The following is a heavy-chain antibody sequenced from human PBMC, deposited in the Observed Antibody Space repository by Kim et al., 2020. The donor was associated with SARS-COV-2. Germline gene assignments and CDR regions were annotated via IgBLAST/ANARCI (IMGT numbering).Heavy chain of an antibody. J-gene: IGHJ6*02. CDR1: GFTFSSYA. V-gene: IGHV3-23*01. D-gene: IGHD3-10*01. CDR2: ISGSGGST. Sequence: GGSLRLSCAASGFTFSSYAMSWVRQAPGKGLEWVSAISGSGGSTYYADSVKGRFTISRDNSKNTLYLQMNSLRAEDTAVYYCAKASGVNYYYGMDVWGQGTTVTVAS. CDR3: AKASGVNYYYGMDV.